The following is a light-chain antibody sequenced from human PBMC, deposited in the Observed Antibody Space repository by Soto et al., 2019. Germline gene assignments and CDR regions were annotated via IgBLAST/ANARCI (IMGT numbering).Light chain of an antibody. CDR2: GAS. V-gene: IGKV3-15*01. Sequence: EIVMTQSPATLSVSPGEIVTRACMAIQSVRGTKVAWYQHKPGEAPRLLIFGASTRATGIPPRFSGGGSGTEFTLTISSLQSEDFALYYCQQYSGWPPWTFGQGTKVDIK. CDR1: QSVRGTK. J-gene: IGKJ1*01. CDR3: QQYSGWPPWT.